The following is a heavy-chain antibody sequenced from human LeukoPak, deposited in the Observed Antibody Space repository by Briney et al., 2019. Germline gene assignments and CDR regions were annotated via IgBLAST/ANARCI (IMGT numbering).Heavy chain of an antibody. CDR3: AKRITVVACDAFDF. CDR2: ISGSGGST. V-gene: IGHV3-23*01. D-gene: IGHD1-14*01. Sequence: PGGSLRLSCAASGFTFSTYAMSWVRQAPGKGLEWVSSISGSGGSTFYADSVKGRFTISRDNSKNTLYLQMNSLRAEDTAVYYCAKRITVVACDAFDFWGQGTMVTVSS. J-gene: IGHJ3*01. CDR1: GFTFSTYA.